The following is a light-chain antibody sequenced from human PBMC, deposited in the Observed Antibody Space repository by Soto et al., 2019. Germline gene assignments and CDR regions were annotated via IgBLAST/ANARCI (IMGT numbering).Light chain of an antibody. CDR1: QSVLYSSNNKNY. Sequence: DIVMTQSPDSLAVSLGERATINCKSSQSVLYSSNNKNYLAWYQQKPGQPPNLLIYWASTRESGVPDRFSGSGSRTDFTLTISSLQAEDMAVYYCQQYYSTPYTFGQGTKLEIK. CDR3: QQYYSTPYT. CDR2: WAS. J-gene: IGKJ2*01. V-gene: IGKV4-1*01.